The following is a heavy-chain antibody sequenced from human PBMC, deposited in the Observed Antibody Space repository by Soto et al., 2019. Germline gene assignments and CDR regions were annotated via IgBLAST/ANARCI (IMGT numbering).Heavy chain of an antibody. CDR1: GGSISSGGYY. CDR3: ARGYCTNGVCPNWFDP. D-gene: IGHD2-8*01. J-gene: IGHJ5*02. CDR2: IYYSGST. Sequence: SETLSLTCTVSGGSISSGGYYWSWIRQHPGKGLEWIGYIYYSGSTYYNLSLKSRVTISVDTSKNQFSLKLSSVTVADTAVYYCARGYCTNGVCPNWFDPWGQGTQVTVSS. V-gene: IGHV4-31*03.